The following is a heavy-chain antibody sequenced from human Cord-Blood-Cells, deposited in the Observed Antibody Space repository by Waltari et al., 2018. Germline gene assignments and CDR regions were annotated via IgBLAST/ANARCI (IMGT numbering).Heavy chain of an antibody. Sequence: EVQLVESGGGLVQPGGSLRLSCAASGFTFSSYEMNWVRQAPGKGLECVSYISSRGSTIYYADSVKGRFTISRDNAKNSLYLQMNSLRAEDTAVYYCARKLYDFWSGYYSYWGQGTLVTVSS. CDR3: ARKLYDFWSGYYSY. J-gene: IGHJ4*02. CDR1: GFTFSSYE. V-gene: IGHV3-48*03. CDR2: ISSRGSTI. D-gene: IGHD3-3*01.